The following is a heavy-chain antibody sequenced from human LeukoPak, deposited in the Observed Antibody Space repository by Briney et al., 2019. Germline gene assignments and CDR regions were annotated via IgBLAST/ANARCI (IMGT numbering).Heavy chain of an antibody. V-gene: IGHV1-69*05. CDR1: GGTFSSYA. CDR2: IIPIFGRA. CDR3: AAGPRRDGYNYYFDY. D-gene: IGHD5-24*01. Sequence: SVKVSCKASGGTFSSYAISWVRQAPGQGLEWMGGIIPIFGRANYAQKFQGRVTITTDESTSTAYMELSSLRSEDTAVYYCAAGPRRDGYNYYFDYWGQGTLVTVSS. J-gene: IGHJ4*02.